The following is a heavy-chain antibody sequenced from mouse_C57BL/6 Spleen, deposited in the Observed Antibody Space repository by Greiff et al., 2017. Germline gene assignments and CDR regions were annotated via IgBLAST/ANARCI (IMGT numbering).Heavy chain of an antibody. CDR3: ARRTGGNYGDFDY. J-gene: IGHJ2*01. CDR2: IDPEDGET. D-gene: IGHD2-1*01. Sequence: EVQLQQSGAELVKPGASVKLSCTASGFNINDYYMHWVKQRTEQGLEWIGRIDPEDGETKYAPNFQGKATITADTSSNTAYMQLSSLPSEDTAVXYGARRTGGNYGDFDYWGQGTTLTVSS. V-gene: IGHV14-2*01. CDR1: GFNINDYY.